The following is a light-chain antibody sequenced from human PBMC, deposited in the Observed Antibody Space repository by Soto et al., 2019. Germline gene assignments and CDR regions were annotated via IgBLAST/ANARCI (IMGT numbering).Light chain of an antibody. Sequence: QSVLTQPASVSGSPGQSITISCAGTSSEVGGYNYVSWYQQHPGKAPKLMIYDVSNRPLGVSNRFSGSKSGNTASLTISGLQAEDEADYYCSSYTSSSTLVVFGTGTKVTVL. CDR2: DVS. CDR1: SSEVGGYNY. V-gene: IGLV2-14*01. J-gene: IGLJ1*01. CDR3: SSYTSSSTLVV.